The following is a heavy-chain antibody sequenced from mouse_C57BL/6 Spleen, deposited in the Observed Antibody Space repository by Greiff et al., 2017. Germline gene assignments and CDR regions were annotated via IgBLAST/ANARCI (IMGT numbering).Heavy chain of an antibody. D-gene: IGHD2-12*01. Sequence: QVQLQQSGPELVKPGASVKISCKASGYAFSSSWMNWVKQRPGKGLEWIGRIYPGDGDTNYNGKFKGKATLTADKSSSTAYMQLSSLTSEDSAVYFCASPSYDSGYFDYWGQGTTLTVSS. CDR1: GYAFSSSW. V-gene: IGHV1-82*01. CDR3: ASPSYDSGYFDY. CDR2: IYPGDGDT. J-gene: IGHJ2*01.